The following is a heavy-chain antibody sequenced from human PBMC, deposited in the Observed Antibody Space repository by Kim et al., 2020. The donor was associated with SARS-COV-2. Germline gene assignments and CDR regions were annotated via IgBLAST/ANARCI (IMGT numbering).Heavy chain of an antibody. CDR2: IYYSGST. CDR3: ARAYYYDSSDDAFDI. V-gene: IGHV4-59*01. J-gene: IGHJ3*02. CDR1: GGSISSYY. D-gene: IGHD3-22*01. Sequence: SETLSLTCTVSGGSISSYYWSWIRQPPGKGLEWIGYIYYSGSTNYNPSLKSRVTISVGTSKNQFSLKLSSVTAADTAVYYCARAYYYDSSDDAFDIWGQGTMVTVSS.